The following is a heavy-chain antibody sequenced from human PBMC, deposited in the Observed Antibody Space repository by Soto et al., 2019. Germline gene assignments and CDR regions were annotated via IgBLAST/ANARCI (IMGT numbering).Heavy chain of an antibody. Sequence: QITLKESGPTLVKPTQTLTLTCTFSGFSLRTSGVGVGGIRQPPGKALEWLALIYWDDGKRYSPSLKSRLTITKDTSKNQVVLRMTIMDPVDTATYYCAHLTTGGFYFDYWGQGTLVTVSS. CDR2: IYWDDGK. D-gene: IGHD4-17*01. V-gene: IGHV2-5*02. CDR3: AHLTTGGFYFDY. J-gene: IGHJ4*02. CDR1: GFSLRTSGVG.